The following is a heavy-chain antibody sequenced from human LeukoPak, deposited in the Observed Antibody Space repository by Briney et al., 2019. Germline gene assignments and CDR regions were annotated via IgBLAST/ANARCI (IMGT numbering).Heavy chain of an antibody. V-gene: IGHV4-59*01. CDR1: GGSISSYY. CDR3: ARERLGIAVD. D-gene: IGHD6-19*01. CDR2: IYYSGST. J-gene: IGHJ4*02. Sequence: PSETLSLTCTVSGGSISSYYWSWIRQPPGKGLEWIGYIYYSGSTNYNPSLKGRVTISVDTSKNQFSLKLSSVTAADTAVYYCARERLGIAVDWGQGTLVTVSS.